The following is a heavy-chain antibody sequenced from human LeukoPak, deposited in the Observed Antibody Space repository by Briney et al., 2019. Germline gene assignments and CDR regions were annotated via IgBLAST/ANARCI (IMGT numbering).Heavy chain of an antibody. CDR2: INAGNGNT. V-gene: IGHV1-3*01. D-gene: IGHD6-19*01. CDR1: GYTFTSYA. J-gene: IGHJ5*02. Sequence: GASVKVSCKASGYTFTSYAMHWVRQAPGQRLEWMGWINAGNGNTKYSQKFQGRVTITRDTSASTAYMELSSLRSEDTAVYYCARAPMYSSGWNNWFDPWGQGTLVTVSS. CDR3: ARAPMYSSGWNNWFDP.